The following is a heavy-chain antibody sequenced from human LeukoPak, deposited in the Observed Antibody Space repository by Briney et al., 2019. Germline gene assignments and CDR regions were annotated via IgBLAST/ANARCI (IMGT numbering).Heavy chain of an antibody. Sequence: ASVKVSCKASGYTFTGYYMHWARQAPGQGLEWMGWINPNSGGTNYAQKFQGRVTMTRDTSISTAYMELSRLRSDDTAVYYCARSVTYYDFWSGYSASPQLDYWGQGTLVTVSS. J-gene: IGHJ4*02. D-gene: IGHD3-3*01. CDR3: ARSVTYYDFWSGYSASPQLDY. V-gene: IGHV1-2*02. CDR1: GYTFTGYY. CDR2: INPNSGGT.